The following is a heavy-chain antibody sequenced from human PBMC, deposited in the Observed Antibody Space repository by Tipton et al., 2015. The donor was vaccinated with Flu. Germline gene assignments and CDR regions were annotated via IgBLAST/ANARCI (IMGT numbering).Heavy chain of an antibody. CDR2: IRYDGSNK. CDR3: AKLAPTIANTLGAFDI. V-gene: IGHV3-30*02. Sequence: SLRPSCAASGFTFSSYGMHWVRQAPGKGLEWVAFIRYDGSNKYYADSVKGRFTISRDNSKNTLYLQMNSLRAEDTAVYYCAKLAPTIANTLGAFDIWGQGTMVTVSS. J-gene: IGHJ3*02. CDR1: GFTFSSYG. D-gene: IGHD1-26*01.